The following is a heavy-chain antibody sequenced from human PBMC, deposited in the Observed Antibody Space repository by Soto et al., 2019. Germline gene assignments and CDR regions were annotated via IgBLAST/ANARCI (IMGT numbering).Heavy chain of an antibody. V-gene: IGHV4-31*03. D-gene: IGHD3-10*01. CDR1: GGSISSDGNY. J-gene: IGHJ6*02. CDR3: ARARMVRGIIYYYGMDV. CDR2: IYYSGST. Sequence: VQLQESGPGLVKSSQTLSLTCTVSGGSISSDGNYWSWIRQHPGKGLEWIGYIYYSGSTNYNPSRKSRVTISVDTSKNQFSLKLNSVTAADTAVYYCARARMVRGIIYYYGMDVWGQGTTVTVSS.